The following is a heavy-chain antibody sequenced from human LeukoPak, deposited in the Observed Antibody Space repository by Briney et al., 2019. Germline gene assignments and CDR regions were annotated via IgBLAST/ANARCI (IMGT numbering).Heavy chain of an antibody. CDR3: ARDIHSGSYSHEAFDI. CDR2: ISAYNGNT. J-gene: IGHJ3*02. Sequence: GASVKVSCKASGYTFTSYGINWVRQAPGQGLEWMGWISAYNGNTNYAQKLQGRVTMTTDTSTSTAYMELRSLRSDDTAVYYCARDIHSGSYSHEAFDIWGQGTMVTVSS. CDR1: GYTFTSYG. D-gene: IGHD1-26*01. V-gene: IGHV1-18*01.